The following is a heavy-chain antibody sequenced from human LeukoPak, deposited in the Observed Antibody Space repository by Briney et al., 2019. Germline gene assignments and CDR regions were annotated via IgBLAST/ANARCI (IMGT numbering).Heavy chain of an antibody. J-gene: IGHJ4*02. Sequence: GGSLRLSCAASGFTFSSYAMSWVRQAPGKGLEWVSAISGSGGSTYYADSVKGRFTISRDNSKNTLYLQMNSLRAEDTAVYYCAKETQYYDFWSGYVYYFDYWGQGTLVTVST. CDR1: GFTFSSYA. CDR2: ISGSGGST. CDR3: AKETQYYDFWSGYVYYFDY. V-gene: IGHV3-23*01. D-gene: IGHD3-3*01.